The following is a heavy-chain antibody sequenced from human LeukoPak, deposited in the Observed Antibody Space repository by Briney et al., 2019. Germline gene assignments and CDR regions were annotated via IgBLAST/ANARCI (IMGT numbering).Heavy chain of an antibody. CDR3: AKVLRVSYVVGPLDY. CDR1: GFIFSSYS. J-gene: IGHJ4*02. V-gene: IGHV3-21*04. CDR2: ISSSSSYI. D-gene: IGHD2-15*01. Sequence: GGSLRLSCAASGFIFSSYSMNWVRQAPGKGLEWVSSISSSSSYIYYADSVKGRFTISRDNAKNSLYLQMNSLRAEDTAVYYCAKVLRVSYVVGPLDYWGQGTLVTVS.